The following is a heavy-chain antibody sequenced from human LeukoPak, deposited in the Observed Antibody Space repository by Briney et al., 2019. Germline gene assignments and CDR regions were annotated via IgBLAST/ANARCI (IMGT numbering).Heavy chain of an antibody. Sequence: GGSLRLSCAVSGFPFSSYGMHWVRQAPGKGLEWLTIIWNDGSKKYYADSVKGRFTISRDNSKSTLFLQMDTLRVEDTAVYFCARAGRPTVLSAFDTWGQGTMVIVSS. CDR1: GFPFSSYG. D-gene: IGHD4-17*01. CDR2: IWNDGSKK. V-gene: IGHV3-33*01. CDR3: ARAGRPTVLSAFDT. J-gene: IGHJ3*02.